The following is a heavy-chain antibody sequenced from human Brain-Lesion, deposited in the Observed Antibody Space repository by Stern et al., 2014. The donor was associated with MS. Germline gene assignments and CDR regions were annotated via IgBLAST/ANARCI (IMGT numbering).Heavy chain of an antibody. CDR1: GGSISSSSYY. CDR2: IYYRGST. D-gene: IGHD3-10*01. Sequence: VQLVESGPGLVKPSETLSLTCTVSGGSISSSSYYWGWIRQPPGKGLEWIGSIYYRGSTYYNPSLKIRVTISMDTSKNQFSLRLSSVTAADTAVYFCAKLWLGELPESPFDYWGQGTLVTVSS. CDR3: AKLWLGELPESPFDY. V-gene: IGHV4-39*01. J-gene: IGHJ4*02.